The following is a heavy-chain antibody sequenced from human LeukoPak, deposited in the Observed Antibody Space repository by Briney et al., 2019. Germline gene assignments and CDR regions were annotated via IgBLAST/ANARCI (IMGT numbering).Heavy chain of an antibody. CDR3: ARDAGSGYDPNYDY. Sequence: GASVKVSCKASGYTFTGYYMHWVRQAPGQGVEWMGWINPNSGGTNYAQKFQGRVTMTRDTSISTAYMELSRLRSDDTAVYYCARDAGSGYDPNYDYWGQGTLVTVSS. V-gene: IGHV1-2*02. D-gene: IGHD5-12*01. CDR2: INPNSGGT. J-gene: IGHJ4*02. CDR1: GYTFTGYY.